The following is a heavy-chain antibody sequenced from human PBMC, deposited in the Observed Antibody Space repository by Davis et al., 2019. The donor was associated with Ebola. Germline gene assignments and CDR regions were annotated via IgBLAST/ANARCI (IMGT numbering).Heavy chain of an antibody. V-gene: IGHV4-30-2*01. CDR3: ARGHWLANWFDH. J-gene: IGHJ5*02. CDR2: IYHSGST. Sequence: SETLSLTCAVSGGSISSGCYSWSWLRQPPGKGLEWIGYIYHSGSTYYNPSLKSRVTITVDRTKNQFSLKLSSVTAAGTAVYYWARGHWLANWFDHWGQGTLVTVSS. D-gene: IGHD6-19*01. CDR1: GGSISSGCYS.